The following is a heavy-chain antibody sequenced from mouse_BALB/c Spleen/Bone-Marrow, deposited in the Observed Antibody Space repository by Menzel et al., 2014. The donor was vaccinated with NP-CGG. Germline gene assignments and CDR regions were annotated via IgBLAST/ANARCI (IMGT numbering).Heavy chain of an antibody. Sequence: VKLVESGAELVRPGASVKLSCKASGYTFTSYCMYWVKQRPGQGLVWIGEISPSNGGTNFNEKFKSKATLTVDKSSNTAYVQLSSLTSEDSAVYHCTRSNYGYWFFDVWGAGTTVTVSS. V-gene: IGHV1S81*02. CDR2: ISPSNGGT. J-gene: IGHJ1*01. CDR1: GYTFTSYC. CDR3: TRSNYGYWFFDV. D-gene: IGHD1-1*01.